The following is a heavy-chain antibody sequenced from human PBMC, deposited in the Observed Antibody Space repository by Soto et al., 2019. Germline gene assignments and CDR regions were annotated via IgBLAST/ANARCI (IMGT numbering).Heavy chain of an antibody. D-gene: IGHD6-19*01. V-gene: IGHV1-2*04. CDR3: ARTAVAGIHYYGMDV. CDR2: INPNSGGT. Sequence: ASVKVSCKACGCTFAGYYMHWVRQAPGQGLEWMGWINPNSGGTNYAQKFQGWVTMTRDTSISTAYMELSRLRSDDTAVYYCARTAVAGIHYYGMDVWGQGTTVTVSS. CDR1: GCTFAGYY. J-gene: IGHJ6*02.